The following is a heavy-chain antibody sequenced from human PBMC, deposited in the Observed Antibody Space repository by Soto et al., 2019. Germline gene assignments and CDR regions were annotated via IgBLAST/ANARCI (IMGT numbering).Heavy chain of an antibody. CDR3: ARVVAGTIDY. J-gene: IGHJ4*02. Sequence: QVQLQESGPGLVKPSETLSLTCTVSGGSISSYYCSWIRQPPGKGLEWIGYINYSGSTNYNPSLTSRVTISVDTSKNQFALKLSSVTAADTAVYYCARVVAGTIDYWGQGTLVTVSS. V-gene: IGHV4-59*01. CDR2: INYSGST. CDR1: GGSISSYY. D-gene: IGHD6-19*01.